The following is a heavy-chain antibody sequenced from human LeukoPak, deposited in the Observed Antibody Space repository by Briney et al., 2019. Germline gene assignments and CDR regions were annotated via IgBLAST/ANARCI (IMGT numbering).Heavy chain of an antibody. CDR3: ARLLAAAGTYYYYGMDV. D-gene: IGHD6-13*01. CDR1: GGSISSSNW. CDR2: IYHSGST. Sequence: SGTLSLTCAVSGGSISSSNWWSWVRQPPGKGLEWIGEIYHSGSTNYNPSLKSRVTISVDTSKNQFSLKLSSVTAADTAVYYCARLLAAAGTYYYYGMDVWGQGTTVTVSS. V-gene: IGHV4-4*02. J-gene: IGHJ6*02.